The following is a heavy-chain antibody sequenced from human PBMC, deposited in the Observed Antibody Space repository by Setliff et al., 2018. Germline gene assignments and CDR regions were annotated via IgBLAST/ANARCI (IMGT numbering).Heavy chain of an antibody. CDR1: GGSISSGGYY. D-gene: IGHD5-18*01. CDR2: IYYSGST. CDR3: ACLQGGNGYGVDAYAGGGFDI. J-gene: IGHJ3*02. V-gene: IGHV4-31*03. Sequence: SETLSLTCTVSGGSISSGGYYWSWIRQHPGKGLEWIGYIYYSGSTYYNPSLKSRATISVDTSKNQFSLKLSSVTAADTAVYYCACLQGGNGYGVDAYAGGGFDIWGQGTMVTVSS.